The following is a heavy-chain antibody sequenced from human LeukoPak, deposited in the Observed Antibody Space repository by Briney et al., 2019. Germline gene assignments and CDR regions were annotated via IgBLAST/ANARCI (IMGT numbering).Heavy chain of an antibody. V-gene: IGHV4-34*01. J-gene: IGHJ4*02. D-gene: IGHD6-13*01. CDR2: INHSGST. CDR1: GGSFNGYY. Sequence: SETLSLTCAVYGGSFNGYYWIWIRQPPGKGLEWIGEINHSGSTNYNPFLKSRVTISVDTSKNQFSLKLSSVTAADTAVYYCACLAAAGTRIFDYWGQGTLVTVSS. CDR3: ACLAAAGTRIFDY.